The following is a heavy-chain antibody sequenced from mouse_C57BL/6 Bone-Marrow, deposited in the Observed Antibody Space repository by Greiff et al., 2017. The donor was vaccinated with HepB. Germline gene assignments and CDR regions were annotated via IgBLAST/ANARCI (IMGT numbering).Heavy chain of an antibody. CDR1: GFTFSDYG. Sequence: EVKLVESGGGLVKPGGSLKLSCAASGFTFSDYGMHWVRQAPEKGLEWVAYISSGSSTIYYADTVKGRFTISRDNAKNTLFLQMTSLRSEDTAMYYCARPGLPRRGRWYFDVWGTGTTVTVSS. D-gene: IGHD1-1*01. J-gene: IGHJ1*03. V-gene: IGHV5-17*01. CDR2: ISSGSSTI. CDR3: ARPGLPRRGRWYFDV.